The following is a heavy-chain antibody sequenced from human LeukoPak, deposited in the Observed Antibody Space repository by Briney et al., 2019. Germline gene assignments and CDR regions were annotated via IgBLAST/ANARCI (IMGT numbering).Heavy chain of an antibody. CDR1: GFTFSDYY. V-gene: IGHV3-11*01. CDR3: ASDIVATSGDF. CDR2: ITSTGDDI. Sequence: PGGSLRLPCAASGFTFSDYYKSWLRQAPGKGLEWVAYITSTGDDIYYADSVRGRFTISRDNAKNALFLRMTSLRVEDTATYYCASDIVATSGDFWGQGTLVSVSS. D-gene: IGHD5-12*01. J-gene: IGHJ4*02.